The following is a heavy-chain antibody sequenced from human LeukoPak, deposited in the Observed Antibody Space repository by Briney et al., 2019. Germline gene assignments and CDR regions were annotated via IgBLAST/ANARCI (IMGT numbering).Heavy chain of an antibody. CDR1: RFTFGKYW. V-gene: IGHV3-7*03. D-gene: IGHD3/OR15-3a*01. CDR2: IKLDGSEK. J-gene: IGHJ4*02. Sequence: GGSLRLSCVASRFTFGKYWMSWVRQAPGKGLEWVANIKLDGSEKNYVDSVKGRFTISRDNTKNSLYLQMNSLRAEDTAVFYCARDQYDTWSRRGNFDSWGQGTLVIVSS. CDR3: ARDQYDTWSRRGNFDS.